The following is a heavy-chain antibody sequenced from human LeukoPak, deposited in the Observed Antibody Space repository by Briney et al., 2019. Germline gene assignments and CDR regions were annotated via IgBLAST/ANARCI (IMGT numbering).Heavy chain of an antibody. Sequence: PGGSLRLSCAASGFTAITNDMTWVRQAPGKGLEWVSVLYRDGNTKYADSVQGRFTISRDNSKNTLYLEMNSLRPDDTAVYYCARGVEPMAANTLAYWGQGTMVTVS. J-gene: IGHJ4*02. V-gene: IGHV3-53*01. CDR1: GFTAITND. CDR3: ARGVEPMAANTLAY. D-gene: IGHD3-16*01. CDR2: LYRDGNT.